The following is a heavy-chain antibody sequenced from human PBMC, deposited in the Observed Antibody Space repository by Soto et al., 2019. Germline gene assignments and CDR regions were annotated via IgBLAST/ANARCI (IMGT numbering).Heavy chain of an antibody. J-gene: IGHJ4*02. V-gene: IGHV4-59*01. Sequence: PLETLSLTCSVSGRSMSSNYWSWIRQSPDKGLEWLGYVFYGVTDYNPSLGGRVSMSVETSKSQFSLKLTSVTVADTAVYYCASHRGALYFESWGPGIMVTLSS. CDR3: ASHRGALYFES. CDR1: GRSMSSNY. D-gene: IGHD3-16*01. CDR2: VFYGVT.